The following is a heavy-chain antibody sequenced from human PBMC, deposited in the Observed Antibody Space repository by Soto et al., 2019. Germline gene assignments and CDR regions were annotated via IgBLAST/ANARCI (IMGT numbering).Heavy chain of an antibody. CDR1: GFTFSSYW. J-gene: IGHJ4*02. CDR3: ARDSPIAVAESFDY. D-gene: IGHD6-19*01. Sequence: EVQLVESGGGLVQPGGSLRLSCAASGFTFSSYWMSWVRQAPGKGLEWVANIKQDGSEKYYVDSVKGRFTISRDNAKNSLYLQMNSLRAEDTAVYYCARDSPIAVAESFDYWGQGTLVTVSS. V-gene: IGHV3-7*01. CDR2: IKQDGSEK.